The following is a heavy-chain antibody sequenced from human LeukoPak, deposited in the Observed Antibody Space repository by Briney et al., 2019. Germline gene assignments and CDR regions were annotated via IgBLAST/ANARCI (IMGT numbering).Heavy chain of an antibody. CDR2: TYYSGRT. V-gene: IGHV4-59*01. Sequence: PSETLSLTCTVSGGSMTYYYWAWIRQPPGKTLEWIGYTYYSGRTDYNPSLTGRVSISVDRSRSSNQFSLAPSSVTAADTAVYYCARVSSVITTSFDYWGQGILVTVSS. J-gene: IGHJ4*02. CDR1: GGSMTYYY. CDR3: ARVSSVITTSFDY. D-gene: IGHD3-22*01.